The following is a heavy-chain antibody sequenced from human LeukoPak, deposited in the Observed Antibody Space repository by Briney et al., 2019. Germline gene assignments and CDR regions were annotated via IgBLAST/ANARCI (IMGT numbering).Heavy chain of an antibody. V-gene: IGHV1-2*02. D-gene: IGHD3-22*01. CDR2: INPNSGGT. Sequence: ASVKVSCKASGYTFTGYYMHWVRQAPGQGLEWMGWINPNSGGTNYAQKFQGRVTITADKSTSTAYMELSSLRSENTAVYYCAAYYYDSSGYYSNDYWGQGTLVTVSS. CDR1: GYTFTGYY. J-gene: IGHJ4*02. CDR3: AAYYYDSSGYYSNDY.